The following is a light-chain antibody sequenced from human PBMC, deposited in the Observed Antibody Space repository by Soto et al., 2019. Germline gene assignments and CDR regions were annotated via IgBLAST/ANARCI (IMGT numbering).Light chain of an antibody. J-gene: IGKJ1*01. CDR3: QQYGSSPWT. V-gene: IGKV3-20*01. CDR1: QSVSSSY. Sequence: VLTQSRGTMSLSPGERAKLSCRASQSVSSSYLAWYQQKPGQAPRLLIYGASSRATGIPDRFSGSGSGTDFTLTISRLEPEDFAVYYCQQYGSSPWTFGQGTKVDIK. CDR2: GAS.